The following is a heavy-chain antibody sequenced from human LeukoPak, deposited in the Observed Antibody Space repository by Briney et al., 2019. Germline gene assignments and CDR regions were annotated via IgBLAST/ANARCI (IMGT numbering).Heavy chain of an antibody. CDR3: ARDRAPVLRFLEWPYNWFDP. V-gene: IGHV1-69*01. CDR1: GGTFSSYA. CDR2: IIPIFGTA. J-gene: IGHJ5*02. D-gene: IGHD3-3*01. Sequence: VASVKVSCKASGGTFSSYAISWVRQAPGQGLEWMGGIIPIFGTANYAQKFQGGVTITADESTSTAYMELSSLRSEDTAVYYCARDRAPVLRFLEWPYNWFDPWGQGTLVTVSS.